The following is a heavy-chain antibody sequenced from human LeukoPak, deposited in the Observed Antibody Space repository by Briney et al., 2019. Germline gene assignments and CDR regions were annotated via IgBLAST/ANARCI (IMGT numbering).Heavy chain of an antibody. Sequence: SETLSLTCTVSGGSISSYYWSWIRQPPGKGLEWIGYIYYSGSTNYNPSLKSRVTISVDTSKNQFSLKLSSVTAADTAVYYCARDQGIFKGAFDIWGHGTMVTVSS. CDR1: GGSISSYY. J-gene: IGHJ3*02. CDR3: ARDQGIFKGAFDI. V-gene: IGHV4-59*01. CDR2: IYYSGST.